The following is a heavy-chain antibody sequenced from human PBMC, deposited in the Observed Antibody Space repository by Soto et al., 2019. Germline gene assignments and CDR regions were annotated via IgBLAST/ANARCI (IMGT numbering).Heavy chain of an antibody. J-gene: IGHJ6*02. Sequence: ASVKVSCKASGYTFTSYYMHWVRQAPGQGLEWMGIINPSGGSTSYAQKFQGRVTMTRDTSTSTVYMELSSLRSEDTAVYYCARVVGPYYDFWSGYYSGDYYYGMDVWGQGTTVTVS. CDR3: ARVVGPYYDFWSGYYSGDYYYGMDV. CDR2: INPSGGST. CDR1: GYTFTSYY. V-gene: IGHV1-46*01. D-gene: IGHD3-3*01.